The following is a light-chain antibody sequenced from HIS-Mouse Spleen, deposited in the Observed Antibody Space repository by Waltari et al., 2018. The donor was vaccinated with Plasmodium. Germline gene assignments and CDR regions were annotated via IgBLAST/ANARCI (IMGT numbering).Light chain of an antibody. CDR2: RNK. CDR3: AAWDDSLSGWV. Sequence: QSVLTQPPSASGTPGQRVPISCSGSSSHIGRHYVSWYQQLPGTAPKLLIYRNKQRPSGVPDRFSGSKSGTSASLAISGLRSEDEADYYCAAWDDSLSGWVFGGGTKLTVL. J-gene: IGLJ3*02. CDR1: SSHIGRHY. V-gene: IGLV1-47*01.